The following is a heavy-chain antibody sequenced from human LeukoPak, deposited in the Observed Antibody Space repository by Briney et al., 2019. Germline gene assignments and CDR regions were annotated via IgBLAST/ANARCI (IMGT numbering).Heavy chain of an antibody. CDR1: GGSFSGYY. Sequence: SETLSLTCAVYGGSFSGYYWSWIRQPPGKGLEWIGEINHSGSTNYNPSLKSRVTISVDTSKNQFSLKLSSVTAADTAAYYCARGPRYYDSSGYSPDNYDYWGQGTLVTVSS. CDR3: ARGPRYYDSSGYSPDNYDY. V-gene: IGHV4-34*01. CDR2: INHSGST. J-gene: IGHJ4*02. D-gene: IGHD3-22*01.